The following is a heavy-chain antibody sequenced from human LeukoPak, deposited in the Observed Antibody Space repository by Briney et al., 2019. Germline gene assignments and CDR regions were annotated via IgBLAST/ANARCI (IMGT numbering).Heavy chain of an antibody. D-gene: IGHD5-12*01. J-gene: IGHJ4*02. CDR1: GYTFTGYY. Sequence: PSVKVSCKASGYTFTGYYMHWVRQAPGQGLEWMGWINPNSGGTNYAQKFQGRVTMTRDTSISTAYMELSRLRSDDTAVYYCARDVRGYSGYGTASDYWGQGTLVTVSS. CDR3: ARDVRGYSGYGTASDY. V-gene: IGHV1-2*02. CDR2: INPNSGGT.